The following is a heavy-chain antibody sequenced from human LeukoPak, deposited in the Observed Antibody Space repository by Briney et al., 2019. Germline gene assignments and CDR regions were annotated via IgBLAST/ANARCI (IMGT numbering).Heavy chain of an antibody. CDR3: ARDAGIKGGYYYVSRWFDP. Sequence: ASVKVSCKASGYTFTGYYMHWVRQAPGQGLEWMGWINPNSGGTNYAQKFQGRVTMTRDTSISTAYMELSRLRSDDTAVYYCARDAGIKGGYYYVSRWFDPWGQGTLVTVSS. CDR2: INPNSGGT. J-gene: IGHJ5*02. CDR1: GYTFTGYY. D-gene: IGHD3-22*01. V-gene: IGHV1-2*02.